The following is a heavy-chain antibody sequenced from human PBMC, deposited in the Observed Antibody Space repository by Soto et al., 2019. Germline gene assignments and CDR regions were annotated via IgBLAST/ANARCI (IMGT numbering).Heavy chain of an antibody. CDR1: GVTFSSYS. D-gene: IGHD6-19*01. CDR2: ISSSSGSI. J-gene: IGHJ6*02. CDR3: ARELGFDAVARMDV. Sequence: EVQLEESGGGLVQPGGSLRLSCTASGVTFSSYSMVWVRQAPGKGLEWVSYISSSSGSIYYADSVKGRFTTSRDNAKNSTYLQMKSLRVEDTGVYYCARELGFDAVARMDVWGQGTTVTVSS. V-gene: IGHV3-48*01.